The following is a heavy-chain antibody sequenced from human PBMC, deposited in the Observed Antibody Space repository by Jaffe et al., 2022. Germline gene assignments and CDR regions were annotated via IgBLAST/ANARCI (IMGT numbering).Heavy chain of an antibody. D-gene: IGHD6-19*01. J-gene: IGHJ4*02. CDR1: GFTFSSYS. V-gene: IGHV3-21*01. CDR2: ISSSSSYI. CDR3: ARDGLAVADPFDY. Sequence: EVQLVESGGGLVKPGGSLRLSCAASGFTFSSYSMNWVRQAPGKGLEWVSSISSSSSYIYYADSVKGRFTISRDNAKNSLYLQMNSLRAEDTAVYYCARDGLAVADPFDYWGQGTLVTVSS.